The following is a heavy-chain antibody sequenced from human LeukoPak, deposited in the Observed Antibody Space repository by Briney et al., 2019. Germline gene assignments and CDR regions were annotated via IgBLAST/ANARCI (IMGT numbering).Heavy chain of an antibody. Sequence: PGRSLRLSCAASGFTFDDYAMHWVRHAPGKGVEWVSGISWNSGSIIYADSVKGRFTISRNNAKNSLYLQMNSLRSEDTALYYCAKDRDVYNGNFDYWGQGNLVTVSS. V-gene: IGHV3-9*01. CDR3: AKDRDVYNGNFDY. J-gene: IGHJ4*02. CDR1: GFTFDDYA. CDR2: ISWNSGSI. D-gene: IGHD5-24*01.